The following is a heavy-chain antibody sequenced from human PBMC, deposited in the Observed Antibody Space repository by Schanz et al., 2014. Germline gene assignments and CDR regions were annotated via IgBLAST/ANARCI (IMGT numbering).Heavy chain of an antibody. CDR3: ARSVGMVRRYFDS. D-gene: IGHD5-18*01. Sequence: QVQLQESGPGLVKPSGTLSLTCAVSGGSISNANWWSWVRQPPGKGLQWIGEVYHSGGTNYNPSLKSRVTISLAVSKTQFSLGLNSVTAADTAVYYCARSVGMVRRYFDSWGQGNLVTVSS. J-gene: IGHJ4*02. V-gene: IGHV4-4*02. CDR1: GGSISNANW. CDR2: VYHSGGT.